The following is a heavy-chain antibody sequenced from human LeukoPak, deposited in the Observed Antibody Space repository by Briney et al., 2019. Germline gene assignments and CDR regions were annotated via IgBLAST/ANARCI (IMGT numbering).Heavy chain of an antibody. CDR1: GFTFSSYA. J-gene: IGHJ3*02. CDR2: ISYDGSNK. CDR3: ARESITMIAGRAFDI. V-gene: IGHV3-30-3*01. Sequence: PGGSLRLSCAASGFTFSSYAMHWVRQAPGKGLEWVAVISYDGSNKYYADSVKGRFTISRDNSKNTLYLQMNSLRAEDTAVYYRARESITMIAGRAFDIWGQGTMVTVSS. D-gene: IGHD3-22*01.